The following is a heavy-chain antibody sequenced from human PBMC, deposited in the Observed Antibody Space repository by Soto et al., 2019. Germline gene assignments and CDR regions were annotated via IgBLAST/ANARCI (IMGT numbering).Heavy chain of an antibody. J-gene: IGHJ4*02. D-gene: IGHD3-9*01. Sequence: EVQLVESGGGLVQPGRSLRLSCTASGFTFGDYAMSWFRQAPGKGLEWVGFIRSKTYGGTTEHAASVRGRFTISRDDSKSIAYLQMNSLKTEDTAVYYWTKDNDRTIFRGYYFDYWGQGTLVTVSS. CDR1: GFTFGDYA. CDR3: TKDNDRTIFRGYYFDY. CDR2: IRSKTYGGTT. V-gene: IGHV3-49*03.